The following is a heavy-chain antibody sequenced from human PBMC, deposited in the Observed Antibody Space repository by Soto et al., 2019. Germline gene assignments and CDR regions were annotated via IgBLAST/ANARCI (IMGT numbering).Heavy chain of an antibody. V-gene: IGHV3-49*03. CDR1: GFTFGDYA. CDR3: TRDGGYCANGVCYDLDS. J-gene: IGHJ4*02. CDR2: IRSKAYGGTT. Sequence: GGSPRLSCTASGFTFGDYAMSWFRQAPGKGLEWVGFIRSKAYGGTTEYAASVKGRFTISRDDSKSIAYLQMNSLKTEDTAVYYCTRDGGYCANGVCYDLDSWGQGTLVTVSS. D-gene: IGHD2-8*01.